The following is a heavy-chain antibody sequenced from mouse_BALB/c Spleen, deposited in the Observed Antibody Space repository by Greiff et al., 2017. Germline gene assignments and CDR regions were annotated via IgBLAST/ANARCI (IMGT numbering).Heavy chain of an antibody. CDR1: GFSLTSYG. D-gene: IGHD1-1*01. V-gene: IGHV2-9*02. CDR3: ATTYYYGSSFAMDY. CDR2: IWAGGST. Sequence: VQGVESGPGLVAPSQSLSITCTVSGFSLTSYGVHWVRQPPGKGLEWLGVIWAGGSTNYNSALMSRLSISKDNSKSQVFLKMNSLQTDDTAMYYCATTYYYGSSFAMDYWGQGTSVTVSS. J-gene: IGHJ4*01.